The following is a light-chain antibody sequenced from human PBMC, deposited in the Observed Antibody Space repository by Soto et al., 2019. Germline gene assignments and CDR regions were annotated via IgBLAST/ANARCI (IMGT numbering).Light chain of an antibody. J-gene: IGLJ1*01. CDR2: EVS. CDR1: SSDVGGYNY. CDR3: SSYTSSSTLLYV. V-gene: IGLV2-14*01. Sequence: QSALTQPASVSGSRGQSITISCTGTSSDVGGYNYVSWYQQHPGKAPKLMIYEVSNRPSGVSNRFSGSKSGNTASLTISGLQAEDVADYYCSSYTSSSTLLYVFGTGTKLTVL.